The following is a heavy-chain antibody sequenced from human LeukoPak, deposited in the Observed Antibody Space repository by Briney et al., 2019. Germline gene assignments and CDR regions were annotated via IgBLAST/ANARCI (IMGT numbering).Heavy chain of an antibody. CDR2: INHSGST. CDR3: AIVFGTDAFGI. CDR1: GGSFSGYY. V-gene: IGHV4-34*01. D-gene: IGHD3-10*02. J-gene: IGHJ3*02. Sequence: SETLSLTCAVYGGSFSGYYWSWIRQPPGKGLEWIGEINHSGSTNYNPSLKSRVTISVDTSKNQFSLKLSSVTAADTAMYYCAIVFGTDAFGIWGQGTMVTVSS.